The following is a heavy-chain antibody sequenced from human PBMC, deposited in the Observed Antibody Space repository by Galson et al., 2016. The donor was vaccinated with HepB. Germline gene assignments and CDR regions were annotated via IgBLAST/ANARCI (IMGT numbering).Heavy chain of an antibody. D-gene: IGHD1-14*01. J-gene: IGHJ6*02. V-gene: IGHV3-30*03. CDR1: GFTFSTYG. CDR2: ISFEGNKQ. CDR3: ARGGGTSSYYYWGIDV. Sequence: SLRLSCADSGFTFSTYGMHWVRQAPGEGLEWVAAISFEGNKQHYADSVKGRFTESRDNSKNTLYLQMNNLTPDDTAVYYCARGGGTSSYYYWGIDVWGQGTTVTVSS.